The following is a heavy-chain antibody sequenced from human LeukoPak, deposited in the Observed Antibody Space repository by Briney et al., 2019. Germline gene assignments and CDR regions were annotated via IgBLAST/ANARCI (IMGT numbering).Heavy chain of an antibody. D-gene: IGHD3-3*01. J-gene: IGHJ4*02. V-gene: IGHV4-34*01. Sequence: SETLSLTCAVYGGSFSGYYWSWIRQPPGKGLEWIGEINHSGSTYYNPSLKSRVTISVDTSKNQFSLKLSSVTAADTAVYYCASGTPSYYDFWSGYNPFDYWGQGTLVTVSS. CDR2: INHSGST. CDR1: GGSFSGYY. CDR3: ASGTPSYYDFWSGYNPFDY.